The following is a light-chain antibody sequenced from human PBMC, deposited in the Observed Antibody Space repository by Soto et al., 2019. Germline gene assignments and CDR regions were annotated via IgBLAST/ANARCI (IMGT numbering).Light chain of an antibody. CDR2: EVS. V-gene: IGLV2-14*01. Sequence: QSVLTQPASVSGSPGQSITVSCTGTSSDVGGYNYVSWYQQHPGKAPKLVIYEVSYRPSGVSNRFSGSKSGNAASLTISGLQAEDEADYYCISYTRSDTLVFGTGTKLTVL. CDR1: SSDVGGYNY. J-gene: IGLJ1*01. CDR3: ISYTRSDTLV.